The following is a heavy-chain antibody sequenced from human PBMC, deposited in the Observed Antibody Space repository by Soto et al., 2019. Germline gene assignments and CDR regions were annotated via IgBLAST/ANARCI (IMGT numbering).Heavy chain of an antibody. J-gene: IGHJ6*02. V-gene: IGHV1-2*04. CDR3: ARDPYSNYPSGHYGMDV. Sequence: ASVKVSCKASGYTFTGYYMHWVRQAPGQGLEWMGWINPNSGGTNYAQKFQGWVTMTRDTSISTAYMELSRLRSDDTAVYYCARDPYSNYPSGHYGMDVWGQGTTVTVSS. CDR1: GYTFTGYY. D-gene: IGHD4-4*01. CDR2: INPNSGGT.